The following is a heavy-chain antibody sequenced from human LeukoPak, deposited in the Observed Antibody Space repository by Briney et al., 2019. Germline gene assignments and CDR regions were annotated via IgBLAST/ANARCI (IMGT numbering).Heavy chain of an antibody. Sequence: PGGSLRLSCAASGLTFSSYAMHWVRQAPGKGLEWVSAISGSGGSTYYADSVKGRFTISRDNSKNTLYLQMNSLRAEDTAVYYCAKDMRFDWTPYYFDYWGQGTLVTVSS. CDR1: GLTFSSYA. CDR3: AKDMRFDWTPYYFDY. D-gene: IGHD3-9*01. J-gene: IGHJ4*02. V-gene: IGHV3-23*01. CDR2: ISGSGGST.